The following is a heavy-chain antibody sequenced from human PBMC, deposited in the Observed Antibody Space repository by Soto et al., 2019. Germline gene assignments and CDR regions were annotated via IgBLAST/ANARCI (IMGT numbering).Heavy chain of an antibody. CDR2: IIPIFGTA. CDR3: ARDSNIPEAFDI. J-gene: IGHJ3*02. V-gene: IGHV1-69*01. Sequence: VKVSCKASGGTFSSYAISWVRQAPGQGLEWMGGIIPIFGTANYAQKFQGRVTITADESTSTAYMELRSLRSDDTAVYYCARDSNIPEAFDIWGQGTMVTVSS. CDR1: GGTFSSYA.